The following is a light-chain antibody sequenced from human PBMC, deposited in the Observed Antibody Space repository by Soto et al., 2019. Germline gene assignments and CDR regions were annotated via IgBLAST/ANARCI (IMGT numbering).Light chain of an antibody. CDR2: RNN. J-gene: IGLJ2*01. Sequence: QPVLTQPPSASGTPGQRVAVSCSGSSSNIGSNYVYWYQQLPGTAPKLLIYRNNQRPSGVPDRFSGSKSGTSASLAISGLRSEDEADYYCAAWDDSLSGVLFGGVTKLTVL. CDR1: SSNIGSNY. V-gene: IGLV1-47*01. CDR3: AAWDDSLSGVL.